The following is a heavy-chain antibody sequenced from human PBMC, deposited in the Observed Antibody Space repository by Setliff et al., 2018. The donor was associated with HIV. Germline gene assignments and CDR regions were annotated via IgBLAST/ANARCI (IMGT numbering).Heavy chain of an antibody. CDR3: TRRSVTYYYDSSGYYDGAFDI. Sequence: SETLSLTCAVSGYSISSGYYWGWIRQPPGKGLEWIGSIYHSGSTYYNPSLKSRVTISVDTSKNQFSLKLSSVTAADTAVYYCTRRSVTYYYDSSGYYDGAFDIWGQGTMVTVSS. V-gene: IGHV4-38-2*01. J-gene: IGHJ3*02. CDR1: GYSISSGYY. D-gene: IGHD3-22*01. CDR2: IYHSGST.